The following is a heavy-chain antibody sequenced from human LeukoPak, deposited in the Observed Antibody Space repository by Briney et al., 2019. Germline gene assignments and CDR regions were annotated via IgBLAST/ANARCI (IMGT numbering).Heavy chain of an antibody. D-gene: IGHD2-2*01. CDR2: IYPDDSET. Sequence: GESLKISCKASGYRFTTDYIGWVRQMPGKGLGWMGIIYPDDSETNYSPSFQGHVSMSVDKSITTAYLQWSSLKASDTAMYYCARHLVVASVDYYMDVWGKGTTVTVSS. CDR3: ARHLVVASVDYYMDV. CDR1: GYRFTTDY. J-gene: IGHJ6*03. V-gene: IGHV5-51*01.